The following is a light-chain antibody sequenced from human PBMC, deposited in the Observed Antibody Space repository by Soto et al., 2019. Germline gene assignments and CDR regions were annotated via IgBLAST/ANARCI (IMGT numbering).Light chain of an antibody. CDR2: DAS. V-gene: IGKV3-11*01. CDR3: QQRPNWPRGT. J-gene: IGKJ2*01. CDR1: QSVSTF. Sequence: EVVLTQFPVILSLSPGEGATLSCRASQSVSTFLAWYQQKPGQAPRLLIYDASKRAAGIPARFSGSGSGTDVSLTIGSLLPEDSAVYYCQQRPNWPRGTFGQGTKLEIK.